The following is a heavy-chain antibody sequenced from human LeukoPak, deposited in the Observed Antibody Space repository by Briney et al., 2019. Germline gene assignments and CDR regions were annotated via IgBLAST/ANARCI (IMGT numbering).Heavy chain of an antibody. V-gene: IGHV4-61*02. Sequence: SETLSLTCTVSGGSISSGSYYWSWIRQPAGKGLEWIGRIYTSGSTNYNPSLKSRVTISVDTSKNQFSLKLSSVTAADTAVYYWARGGLYGSGSYPSYYFDYWGQGTLVTVSS. J-gene: IGHJ4*02. CDR2: IYTSGST. CDR1: GGSISSGSYY. D-gene: IGHD3-10*01. CDR3: ARGGLYGSGSYPSYYFDY.